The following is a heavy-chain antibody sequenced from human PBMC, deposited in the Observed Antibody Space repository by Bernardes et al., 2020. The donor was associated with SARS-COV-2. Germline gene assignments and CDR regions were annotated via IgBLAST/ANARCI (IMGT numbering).Heavy chain of an antibody. Sequence: SETLSLTCTVSGGSISSSSYYWGWIRQPPGKGLEWIGSIYYSGSTYYNPSLKSRVTISVDTSKNQFSLKLSSVTAADTAVYYCARRVRLRWYHPGAPGGNDAFDIWGQGTMVTVSS. CDR1: GGSISSSSYY. CDR3: ARRVRLRWYHPGAPGGNDAFDI. CDR2: IYYSGST. V-gene: IGHV4-39*01. J-gene: IGHJ3*02. D-gene: IGHD4-17*01.